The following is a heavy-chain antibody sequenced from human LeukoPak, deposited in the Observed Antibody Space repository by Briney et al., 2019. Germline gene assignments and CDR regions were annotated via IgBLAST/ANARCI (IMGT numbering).Heavy chain of an antibody. J-gene: IGHJ4*02. CDR1: GFTFSSYS. CDR2: MSSSSSAI. D-gene: IGHD3-10*01. V-gene: IGHV3-48*01. Sequence: PGGSLRLSCAASGFTFSSYSMNWVRQAPGKGLEWVSYMSSSSSAIYYADSVKGRFTISRDNAKNSLYLQMNSPRAEDTAVYYCARSRGGFDYWGQGTLVTVSS. CDR3: ARSRGGFDY.